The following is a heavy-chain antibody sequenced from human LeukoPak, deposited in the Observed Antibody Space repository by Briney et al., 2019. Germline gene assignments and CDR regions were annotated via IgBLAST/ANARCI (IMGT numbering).Heavy chain of an antibody. CDR3: ARHKNYRDSTGYYPLDY. D-gene: IGHD3-22*01. CDR2: IYPGDSDT. CDR1: GSSFSSYW. Sequence: GESLKISCQASGSSFSSYWIGWVRQMPGKGLEWIGIIYPGDSDTRYGPSFRGQVTISADNSFTTAYLQWNSLKASDTAMYYCARHKNYRDSTGYYPLDYWGQGTLVTVSS. V-gene: IGHV5-51*01. J-gene: IGHJ4*02.